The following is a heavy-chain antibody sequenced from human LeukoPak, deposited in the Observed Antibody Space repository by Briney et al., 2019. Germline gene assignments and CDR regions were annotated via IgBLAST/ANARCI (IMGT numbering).Heavy chain of an antibody. CDR2: FDPEDGET. Sequence: ASVKVSCKVSGYTLTELSMHWVRQAPGKGLEWMGGFDPEDGETIYAQKFQGRVTMTEDTSTDTAYMELSSLRSEDTAVYYCARDRITIFGVARYNWFDPWGQGTLVTVSS. D-gene: IGHD3-3*01. CDR3: ARDRITIFGVARYNWFDP. V-gene: IGHV1-24*01. CDR1: GYTLTELS. J-gene: IGHJ5*02.